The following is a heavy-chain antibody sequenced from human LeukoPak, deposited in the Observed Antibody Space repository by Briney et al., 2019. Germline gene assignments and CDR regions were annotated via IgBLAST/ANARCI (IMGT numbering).Heavy chain of an antibody. J-gene: IGHJ4*02. CDR3: ARTRGYCSSTSCRNFDY. CDR2: INHRGST. D-gene: IGHD2-2*01. Sequence: SETLSLTCAVYGGSFSGYYWSWIRQPPGKGLEWIGEINHRGSTNYNPSLKSRVTISVDTSKNQFSLKLSSVTAADTAVYYCARTRGYCSSTSCRNFDYWGQGTLVTVSS. V-gene: IGHV4-34*01. CDR1: GGSFSGYY.